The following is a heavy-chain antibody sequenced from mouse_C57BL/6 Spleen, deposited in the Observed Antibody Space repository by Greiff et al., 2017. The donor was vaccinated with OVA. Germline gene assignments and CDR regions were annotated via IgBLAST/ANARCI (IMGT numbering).Heavy chain of an antibody. CDR1: GFSFNTYA. CDR2: IRSKSNNYAT. J-gene: IGHJ3*01. V-gene: IGHV10-1*01. Sequence: EVQLVESGGGLVQPKGSLKLSCAASGFSFNTYAMNWVRQAPGKGLEWVARIRSKSNNYATYYADSVKDRFTISRDDSESMLYLQMNNLKTEDTAMYYCVRPYDYDPAWFADWGQGTLVTVSA. CDR3: VRPYDYDPAWFAD. D-gene: IGHD2-4*01.